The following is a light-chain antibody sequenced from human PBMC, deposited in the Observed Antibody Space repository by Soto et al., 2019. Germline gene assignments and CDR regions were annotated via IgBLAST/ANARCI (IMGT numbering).Light chain of an antibody. J-gene: IGKJ1*01. CDR2: DGS. CDR3: QHYNSYSEA. V-gene: IGKV1-5*01. Sequence: DIQMTQSPSTLSASVGDRVTITCRASQSIDTFLAWYQHKPGKAPKLLIYDGSSLESGVPSRFSGTGSGTEFTLTISSLQPDDFATYYCQHYNSYSEAFGQGTKVELK. CDR1: QSIDTF.